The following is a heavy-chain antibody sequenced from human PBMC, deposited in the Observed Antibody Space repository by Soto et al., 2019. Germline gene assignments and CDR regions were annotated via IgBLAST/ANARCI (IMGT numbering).Heavy chain of an antibody. Sequence: SETLSLTCTVSGGSLGSYNWSWIRQPPGKGLECVGYVVYSGTTHYNPSLKSRLSISLDTSKNLFSLRLTSVTAADTAVYYCARDNWGLPLHIWGHGTMVTVS. D-gene: IGHD7-27*01. CDR2: VVYSGTT. CDR3: ARDNWGLPLHI. V-gene: IGHV4-59*12. CDR1: GGSLGSYN. J-gene: IGHJ3*02.